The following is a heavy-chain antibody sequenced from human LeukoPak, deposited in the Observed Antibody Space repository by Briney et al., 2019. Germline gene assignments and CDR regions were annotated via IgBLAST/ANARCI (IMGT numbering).Heavy chain of an antibody. J-gene: IGHJ6*02. CDR2: KYTTGSS. CDR3: ARTRPPADPQYYYGMDV. Sequence: SETLSLTCTVSGGSLNNYYWSWVRQPPGEGLEWIGYKYTTGSSNYSPSLMGRVTISEDMAQNQISLRLTSVTAADTAVYYCARTRPPADPQYYYGMDVWSQGTPVTVSS. CDR1: GGSLNNYY. V-gene: IGHV4-4*09. D-gene: IGHD2-2*01.